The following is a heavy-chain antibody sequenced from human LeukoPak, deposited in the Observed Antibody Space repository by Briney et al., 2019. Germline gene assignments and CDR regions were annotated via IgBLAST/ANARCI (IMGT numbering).Heavy chain of an antibody. J-gene: IGHJ4*02. CDR3: ARHDRSSGSYGHDY. CDR2: ISAYNGNT. V-gene: IGHV1-18*01. Sequence: ASVKVSCKASGYTFTSYGISWVRQAPGQGLEWMGWISAYNGNTNYAQKLQGRVPMTTDTSTSTAYMELRSLRSDDTAVYYCARHDRSSGSYGHDYWGQGTLVTVSS. D-gene: IGHD6-19*01. CDR1: GYTFTSYG.